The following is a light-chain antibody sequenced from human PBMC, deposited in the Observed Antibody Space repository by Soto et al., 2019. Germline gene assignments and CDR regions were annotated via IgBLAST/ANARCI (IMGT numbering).Light chain of an antibody. CDR3: QAWDSSTDDVV. CDR2: QDS. Sequence: SYELTQPPSVSVSPGQTASITCSGDKLGDKYACWYQQKPGQSPVLVIYQDSKRPSGIPERFSGSNSRNTATLTISGTQAMDEADYYCQAWDSSTDDVVFGGGTKLTVL. V-gene: IGLV3-1*01. J-gene: IGLJ2*01. CDR1: KLGDKY.